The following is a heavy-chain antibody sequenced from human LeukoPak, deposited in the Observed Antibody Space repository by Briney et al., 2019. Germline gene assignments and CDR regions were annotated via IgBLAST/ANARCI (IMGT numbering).Heavy chain of an antibody. Sequence: GGSLRLSCAASGFTFSSYSMNWVRQAPGKGLEWVSSISSSSSYIYYADSVKGRFTISRDNAKNSLYLQMNSLRAEDTAVYYCATSYDILTRSDYWGQGTLVTVSS. J-gene: IGHJ4*02. D-gene: IGHD3-9*01. CDR1: GFTFSSYS. CDR2: ISSSSSYI. CDR3: ATSYDILTRSDY. V-gene: IGHV3-21*01.